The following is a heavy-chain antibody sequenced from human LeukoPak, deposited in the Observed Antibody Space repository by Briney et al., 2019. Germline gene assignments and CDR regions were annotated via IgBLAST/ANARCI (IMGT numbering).Heavy chain of an antibody. D-gene: IGHD5-18*01. CDR2: ISGSGGTT. V-gene: IGHV3-23*01. J-gene: IGHJ4*02. CDR1: GFTFSTYA. Sequence: GGSLRLSCAASGFTFSTYAMSWVRQAPGKGLEWVSAISGSGGTTYYADSVKGRFTISRDNSKNTLYLQMNSLRVEDTAVYYCATRYSYGSYYFDYWGQGTLVTISS. CDR3: ATRYSYGSYYFDY.